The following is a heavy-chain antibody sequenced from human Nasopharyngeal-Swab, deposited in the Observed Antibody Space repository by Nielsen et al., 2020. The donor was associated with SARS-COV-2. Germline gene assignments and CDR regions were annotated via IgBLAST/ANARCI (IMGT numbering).Heavy chain of an antibody. V-gene: IGHV4-59*12. J-gene: IGHJ6*02. CDR2: TYYSGST. Sequence: SETLSLTCTVFGGSISSYYWSWIRQPPGKGLEWIGNTYYSGSTHYNPSLESRVTISVDTSKNQFSLKLSSVTAADTAIYYCARGRYLGIYYYGMDVWGQGTTVTVSS. CDR1: GGSISSYY. D-gene: IGHD3-16*01. CDR3: ARGRYLGIYYYGMDV.